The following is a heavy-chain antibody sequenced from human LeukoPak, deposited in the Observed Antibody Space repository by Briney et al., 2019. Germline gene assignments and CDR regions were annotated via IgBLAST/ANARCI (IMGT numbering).Heavy chain of an antibody. Sequence: GGSLRLSCAASGFTFSSYAMHWVRQAPGKGLEWVAVIPYDGSNKYYADSVKGRFTISRDNSKNTLYLQMNSLRAEDTAVYYCARAYGSGSYQHYWGQGTLVTVSS. V-gene: IGHV3-30*04. CDR1: GFTFSSYA. CDR2: IPYDGSNK. J-gene: IGHJ4*02. D-gene: IGHD3-10*01. CDR3: ARAYGSGSYQHY.